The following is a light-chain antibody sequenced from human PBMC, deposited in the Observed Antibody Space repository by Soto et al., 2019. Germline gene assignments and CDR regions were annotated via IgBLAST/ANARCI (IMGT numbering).Light chain of an antibody. Sequence: EIVMTQSPATLSVSPGDRATLSCRASQYVGNNLAWYQQKPGQAPRLLISATFARATGLPARFSVSGSGTEFTLTISSLQSEDFAVYYCHQYNKWPQTFGQGTKVEIK. CDR2: ATF. CDR1: QYVGNN. J-gene: IGKJ1*01. CDR3: HQYNKWPQT. V-gene: IGKV3-15*01.